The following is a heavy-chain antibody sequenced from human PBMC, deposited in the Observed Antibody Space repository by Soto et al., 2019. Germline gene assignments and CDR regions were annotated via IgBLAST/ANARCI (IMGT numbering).Heavy chain of an antibody. V-gene: IGHV1-18*01. J-gene: IGHJ5*02. CDR2: ISAYNGNT. CDR3: ARGYPSTMIVVVNNWFDP. Sequence: ASVKVSCKASGYTFTSYGISWVRQAPGQGLEWMGWISAYNGNTNYAQKLQGRVTMTTDTSTSTAYMELRSLRSDDTAVYYCARGYPSTMIVVVNNWFDPWGQGTLVTVS. D-gene: IGHD3-22*01. CDR1: GYTFTSYG.